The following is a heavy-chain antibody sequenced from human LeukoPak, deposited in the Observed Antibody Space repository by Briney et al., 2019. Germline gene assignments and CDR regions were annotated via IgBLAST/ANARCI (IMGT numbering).Heavy chain of an antibody. V-gene: IGHV4-39*07. J-gene: IGHJ5*02. CDR3: ARGGYSSSWYFRGISNWFDP. D-gene: IGHD6-13*01. CDR1: GDSIGSTNYY. Sequence: SETLSLTCTVSGDSIGSTNYYWGWIRQPPGKGLEWIANIYYSGSTYYNPSLKSRVTISVDTSKNQFSLKLSSVTAADTAVYYCARGGYSSSWYFRGISNWFDPWGQGTLVTVSS. CDR2: IYYSGST.